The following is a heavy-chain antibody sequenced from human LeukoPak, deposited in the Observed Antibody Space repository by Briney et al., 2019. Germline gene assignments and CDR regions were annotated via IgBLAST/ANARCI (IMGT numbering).Heavy chain of an antibody. CDR1: GGTFSNYA. J-gene: IGHJ4*02. CDR2: IIPIFGTA. V-gene: IGHV1-69*01. D-gene: IGHD5-18*01. CDR3: ARGPRDTAMVTG. Sequence: ASVKVSCKASGGTFSNYAINWVRQAPGQGLEWMGGIIPIFGTANYAQKFQGRVTITADESTSTAYMELSSLRSEDTAVYYCARGPRDTAMVTGWGQGTLVTVSS.